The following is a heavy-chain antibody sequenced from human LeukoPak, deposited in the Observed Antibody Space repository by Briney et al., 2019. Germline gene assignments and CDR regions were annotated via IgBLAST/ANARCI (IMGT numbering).Heavy chain of an antibody. CDR2: ISPADSDT. CDR1: GYSFTNYW. Sequence: GESLQISCKGSGYSFTNYWIGWVRQMPGKGLEWMGIISPADSDTRYSPSFQGQVTISADKSISTAYLQWSSLKASDTAMYYCARQEYSYASDFDYWGQGTLVTVSS. J-gene: IGHJ4*02. CDR3: ARQEYSYASDFDY. V-gene: IGHV5-51*01. D-gene: IGHD3-16*01.